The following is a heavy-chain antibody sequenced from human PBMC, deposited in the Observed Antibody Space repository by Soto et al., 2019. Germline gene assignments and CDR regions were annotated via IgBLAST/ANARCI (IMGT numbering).Heavy chain of an antibody. J-gene: IGHJ6*02. V-gene: IGHV3-23*01. D-gene: IGHD2-2*02. CDR3: AKDSKSDCSSTSCYIGGAVGYYYGMDV. CDR1: GFTFSSYA. Sequence: PGGSLRLSCAASGFTFSSYAMSWVRQAPGKGLEWVSAISGSGGSTYYADSVKGRFTISRDNSKNTLYLQMNSLRAEDTAVYYCAKDSKSDCSSTSCYIGGAVGYYYGMDVWGQGTTVTVSS. CDR2: ISGSGGST.